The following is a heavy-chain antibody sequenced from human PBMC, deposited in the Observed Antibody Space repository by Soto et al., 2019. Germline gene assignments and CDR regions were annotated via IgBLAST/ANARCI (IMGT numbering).Heavy chain of an antibody. CDR2: IYYSGST. J-gene: IGHJ3*02. V-gene: IGHV4-61*01. Sequence: SETLSLTCTVSGGSVSSGSYYWSWIRQPPGKGLEWIGYIYYSGSTNYNPSLKSRVTISVDTSKNQFSLKLSSVTAADTAVYYCARESDIVVVVAATHAFDIRGQGTMVTVSS. CDR3: ARESDIVVVVAATHAFDI. CDR1: GGSVSSGSYY. D-gene: IGHD2-15*01.